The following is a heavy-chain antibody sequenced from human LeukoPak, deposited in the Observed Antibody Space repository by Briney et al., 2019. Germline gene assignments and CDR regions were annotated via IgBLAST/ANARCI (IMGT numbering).Heavy chain of an antibody. CDR3: ARAFYDSSGYSFDH. V-gene: IGHV3-30*03. D-gene: IGHD3-22*01. CDR2: ISYDGSNK. J-gene: IGHJ4*02. CDR1: GFTFSHYG. Sequence: GGSLRLSCGASGFTFSHYGVHWVRQAPGKGLEWVAVISYDGSNKYYADSVKGRFTISRDNSKNTLYLQMNSLRAEDTAVYYCARAFYDSSGYSFDHWGQGTLVTVSS.